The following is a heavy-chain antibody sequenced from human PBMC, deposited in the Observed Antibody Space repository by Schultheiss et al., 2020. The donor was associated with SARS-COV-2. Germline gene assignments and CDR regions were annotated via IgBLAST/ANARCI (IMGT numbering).Heavy chain of an antibody. V-gene: IGHV4-59*12. J-gene: IGHJ4*02. CDR1: GGSISSYY. Sequence: SETLSLTCTVSGGSISSYYWSWIRQPPGKGLEWIGYIYYSGSTNYNPSLKSRVTMSVDTSKNQFSLKLSSVTAADTAVYYCAREYYDYVWGSYRSWYYFDYWGQGTLVTVSS. CDR3: AREYYDYVWGSYRSWYYFDY. D-gene: IGHD3-16*02. CDR2: IYYSGST.